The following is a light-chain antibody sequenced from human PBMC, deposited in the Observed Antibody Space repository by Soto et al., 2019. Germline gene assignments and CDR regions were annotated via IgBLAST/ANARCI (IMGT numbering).Light chain of an antibody. CDR1: SSNIGAGYD. CDR2: GNS. V-gene: IGLV1-40*01. CDR3: QSYDSSLSRV. Sequence: QPVLTQPPSVSGAPGQRVTISCTGSSSNIGAGYDVHWYQQLPGTAPKLLIYGNSNRPSGVPDRFSGSKSGTSASLAITGLQASDEADYYCQSYDSSLSRVVGGGTKLTVL. J-gene: IGLJ2*01.